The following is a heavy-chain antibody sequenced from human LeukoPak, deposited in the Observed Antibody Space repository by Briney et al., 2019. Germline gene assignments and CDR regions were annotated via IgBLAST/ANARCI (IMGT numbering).Heavy chain of an antibody. J-gene: IGHJ2*01. Sequence: SETLSLTCTVSGDSSYNSIYSWGWIRQPPGKGLEWIGSIDYSGSTYYNPSLKSRATISIDTSKNQFSLNLSSVTAADTAVYYCARASLDCSSTSCFLDPVYFDLWGRGTLVTVSS. CDR2: IDYSGST. CDR1: GDSSYNSIYS. D-gene: IGHD2-2*01. CDR3: ARASLDCSSTSCFLDPVYFDL. V-gene: IGHV4-39*07.